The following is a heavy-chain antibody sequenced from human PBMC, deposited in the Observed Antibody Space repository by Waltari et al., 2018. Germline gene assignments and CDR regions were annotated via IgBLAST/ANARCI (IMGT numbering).Heavy chain of an antibody. D-gene: IGHD6-6*01. V-gene: IGHV1-69*10. Sequence: QVQLVQSGAEVKKPGSSVKVSCKASGGTFSSYAISWVRQAPGQGLEWMGGIIPILGIANYAQKFQGRVTITADKSTSTAYMELSSLRSEDTAVYYCAIPEGYSIAARQGDAFDIWGQGTIVTVSS. CDR3: AIPEGYSIAARQGDAFDI. CDR1: GGTFSSYA. CDR2: IIPILGIA. J-gene: IGHJ3*02.